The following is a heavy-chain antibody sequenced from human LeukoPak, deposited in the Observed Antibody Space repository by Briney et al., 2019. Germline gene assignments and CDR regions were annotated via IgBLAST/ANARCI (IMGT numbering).Heavy chain of an antibody. CDR2: ISGSGGST. CDR1: GFTFSSYG. Sequence: PGGSLRLSCAASGFTFSSYGMSWVRQAPGKGLEWVSAISGSGGSTYYADSVKGRFTISRDNSKNTLYLQMNSLRAEDTAVYYCAKDLGDYDIVTGSYRVGFFQYWGQGTLVTVSS. CDR3: AKDLGDYDIVTGSYRVGFFQY. D-gene: IGHD3-9*01. V-gene: IGHV3-23*01. J-gene: IGHJ1*01.